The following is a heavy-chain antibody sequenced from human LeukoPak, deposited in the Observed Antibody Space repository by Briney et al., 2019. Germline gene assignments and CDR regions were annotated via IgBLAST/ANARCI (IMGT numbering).Heavy chain of an antibody. J-gene: IGHJ4*02. Sequence: AASVKVSCKVSGYTLTELSVHWGPQAPGKGLEWMGGFDPENGEAIYAQKFQGSVTMTEDTSRDTAYKELSILRSEHTAVYYCAKSHKWGYYDSRGYWYYWGQGTLVTVSS. V-gene: IGHV1-24*01. CDR1: GYTLTELS. CDR2: FDPENGEA. D-gene: IGHD3-22*01. CDR3: AKSHKWGYYDSRGYWYY.